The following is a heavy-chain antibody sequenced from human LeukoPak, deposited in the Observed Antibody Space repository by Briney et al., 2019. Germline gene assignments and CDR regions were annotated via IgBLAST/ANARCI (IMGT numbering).Heavy chain of an antibody. CDR1: GGSISRSGYS. V-gene: IGHV4-30-2*03. CDR3: ARLGGITMVRGVIIPQYYYYYMDV. CDR2: IYYTGST. Sequence: SETLSLTCAVSGGSISRSGYSWSWIRQPPGKGLDWIAYIYYTGSTCYNPSLKSRVTISVDTSKNQFSLKLSSVTAADTAVYYCARLGGITMVRGVIIPQYYYYYMDVWGKGTTVTISS. J-gene: IGHJ6*03. D-gene: IGHD3-10*01.